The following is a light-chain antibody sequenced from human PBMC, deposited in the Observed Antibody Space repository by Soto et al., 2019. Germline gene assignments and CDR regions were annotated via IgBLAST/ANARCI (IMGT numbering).Light chain of an antibody. CDR2: GNS. J-gene: IGLJ2*01. V-gene: IGLV1-40*01. Sequence: QSVLTQPPSVSGAPGQRVTISCTGSSSNIGAGYDVHWYQQLPGTAPKLLIYGNSNRPSGVPDRFSGSKSGTSASLAITGLQAEDAADYYCQSYDSSLSQGVFGGGTQLTVL. CDR1: SSNIGAGYD. CDR3: QSYDSSLSQGV.